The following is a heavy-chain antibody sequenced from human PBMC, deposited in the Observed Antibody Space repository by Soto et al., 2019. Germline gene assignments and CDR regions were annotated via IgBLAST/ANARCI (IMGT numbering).Heavy chain of an antibody. CDR2: INYSGST. J-gene: IGHJ5*02. V-gene: IGHV4-39*01. D-gene: IGHD4-17*01. CDR1: GDSISSSSYY. Sequence: QLQLQESGPGLVKPSETLSLTCSVSGDSISSSSYYWGWIRQPPGKGLEWIGTINYSGSTYYNPSPQSRVTISVDTSKNQFSLKVSSVTAADTAVYYCASLYGDYAPSWGQGILVSVSS. CDR3: ASLYGDYAPS.